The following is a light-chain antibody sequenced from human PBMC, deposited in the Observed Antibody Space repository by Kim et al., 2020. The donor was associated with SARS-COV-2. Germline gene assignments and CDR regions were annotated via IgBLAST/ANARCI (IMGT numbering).Light chain of an antibody. V-gene: IGLV1-40*01. J-gene: IGLJ3*02. CDR3: QSYDSSLSGSV. Sequence: RVTISCTGGSSNIGAVYDVHWYQQLPGTAPKLLIYRNTNRPSGVPDRFSGSESGTSASLAITGLQAEDEGDYYCQSYDSSLSGSVFGGGTKVTVL. CDR2: RNT. CDR1: SSNIGAVYD.